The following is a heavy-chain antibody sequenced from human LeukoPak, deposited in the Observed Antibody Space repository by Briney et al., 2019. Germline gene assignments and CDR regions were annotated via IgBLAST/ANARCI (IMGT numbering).Heavy chain of an antibody. D-gene: IGHD1-26*01. CDR2: IYYSGST. CDR1: GGSISSSSYY. J-gene: IGHJ3*02. CDR3: ARRALTFSGSYRAAFDI. Sequence: PSETLSLTCTVSGGSISSSSYYWGWIRQPPGKGLEWIGSIYYSGSTYYNPSLKSRVTISVDTSKNQFSLKLSSVTAADTAVYYCARRALTFSGSYRAAFDIWGQGTMVTVSS. V-gene: IGHV4-39*07.